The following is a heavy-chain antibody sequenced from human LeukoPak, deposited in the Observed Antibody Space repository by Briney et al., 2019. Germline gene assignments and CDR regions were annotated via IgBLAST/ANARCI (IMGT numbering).Heavy chain of an antibody. CDR2: IIPIFGTA. J-gene: IGHJ5*02. Sequence: GASVKVSCKASGGTFSSYAISWVRQAPGQGREWMGRIIPIFGTANYAQKFQGRVTITTDESTSTAYMELSSLRSEDTAVYYCARGRGGAAAGTVSWFDPWGQGTLVTVSS. V-gene: IGHV1-69*05. CDR3: ARGRGGAAAGTVSWFDP. CDR1: GGTFSSYA. D-gene: IGHD6-13*01.